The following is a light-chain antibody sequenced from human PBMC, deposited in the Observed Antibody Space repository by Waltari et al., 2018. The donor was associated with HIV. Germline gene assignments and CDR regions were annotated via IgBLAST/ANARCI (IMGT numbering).Light chain of an antibody. CDR2: EVS. CDR3: CSYAGSSTFSPWV. CDR1: SRDVGSYNL. V-gene: IGLV2-23*02. Sequence: QSALTQPASVSGSPGQSITISCTGTSRDVGSYNLVSWYQQHPGNAPKLMIYEVSKRPSVVSIRCSDSRSGNTSSLTISGLQAEDDADYYCCSYAGSSTFSPWVFGGGTKLTVL. J-gene: IGLJ3*02.